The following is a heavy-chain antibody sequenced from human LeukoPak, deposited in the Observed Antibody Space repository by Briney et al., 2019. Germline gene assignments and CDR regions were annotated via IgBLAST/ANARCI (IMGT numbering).Heavy chain of an antibody. CDR1: GGSISSYY. Sequence: SETLSLTCTVSGGSISSYYWSWIRQPPGKGLEWIGYIYYSGSTYYNPSLKSRVTISVDTSKNQFSLKLSSVTAADTAVYYCAREPNYYDSSGYALADAFDIWGQGTMVTVSS. V-gene: IGHV4-59*12. CDR3: AREPNYYDSSGYALADAFDI. J-gene: IGHJ3*02. CDR2: IYYSGST. D-gene: IGHD3-22*01.